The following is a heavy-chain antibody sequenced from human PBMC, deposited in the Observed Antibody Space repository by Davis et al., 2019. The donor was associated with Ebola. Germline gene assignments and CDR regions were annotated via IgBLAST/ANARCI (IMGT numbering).Heavy chain of an antibody. V-gene: IGHV3-21*01. Sequence: GGSLRLSCAASGFTFSSYKMNWVRQAPGKGLEWVSSISSSSSYIYYADSVKGRFTISRDNAKNSLYLQMNSLRAEDTAVYYCARDVGPLVVYAARVGYFDYWGQGTLVTVSS. CDR1: GFTFSSYK. CDR3: ARDVGPLVVYAARVGYFDY. J-gene: IGHJ4*02. D-gene: IGHD2-8*02. CDR2: ISSSSSYI.